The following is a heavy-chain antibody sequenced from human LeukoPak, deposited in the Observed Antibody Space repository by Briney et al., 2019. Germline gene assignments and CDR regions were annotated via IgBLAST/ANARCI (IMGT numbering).Heavy chain of an antibody. J-gene: IGHJ4*02. V-gene: IGHV4-30-4*01. D-gene: IGHD5-18*01. Sequence: SQTLSLTCTVSGGSISSGDYYWSWIRQPPGKGLEWIGYIYYSGSTYYNPSLKSRVTISVDTSKNQFSLKLSSVTAADTAVYHCARATGYSYGYGLDYWGQGTLVTVSS. CDR1: GGSISSGDYY. CDR2: IYYSGST. CDR3: ARATGYSYGYGLDY.